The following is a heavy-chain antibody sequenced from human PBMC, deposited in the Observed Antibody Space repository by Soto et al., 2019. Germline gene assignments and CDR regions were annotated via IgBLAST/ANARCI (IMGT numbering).Heavy chain of an antibody. CDR3: ARDLGHGNGPFDY. J-gene: IGHJ4*02. V-gene: IGHV3-33*01. CDR2: IWYDGTKK. CDR1: GFTFTAYG. Sequence: GSLRLSCAASGFTFTAYGMHWVRQAPGKGLEWVAVIWYDGTKKYYADSVKGRFTISRDNSRNSLYLQVNSLRVEDTAVYYCARDLGHGNGPFDYWGQGALVTSPQ. D-gene: IGHD1-26*01.